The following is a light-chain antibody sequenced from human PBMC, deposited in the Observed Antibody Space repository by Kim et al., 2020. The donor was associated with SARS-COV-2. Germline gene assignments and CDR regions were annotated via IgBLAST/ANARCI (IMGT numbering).Light chain of an antibody. Sequence: SPGERATLSCRTSQSVTSSYLTWYQQKPGQAPRLLIYGASRRATGISDRFSGSGSGTELTLTISRLEPEDFAVYYCQQYGTSPWTFGQGTKVDIK. CDR3: QQYGTSPWT. CDR1: QSVTSSY. CDR2: GAS. J-gene: IGKJ1*01. V-gene: IGKV3-20*01.